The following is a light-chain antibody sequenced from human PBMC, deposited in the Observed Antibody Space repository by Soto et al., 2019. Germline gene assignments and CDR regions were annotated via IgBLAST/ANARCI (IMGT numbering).Light chain of an antibody. CDR2: EGS. V-gene: IGLV2-23*01. CDR1: SSDVGSYNL. J-gene: IGLJ1*01. CDR3: CSYAGSTYV. Sequence: QSVLTQPASVSGSPGQSITISCTGTSSDVGSYNLVSWYQQHPGKAPKLMVYEGSKRPSGVSNRLSGSKSGNTASLTISGLQAEDEADYYCCSYAGSTYVFGTGTKLTVL.